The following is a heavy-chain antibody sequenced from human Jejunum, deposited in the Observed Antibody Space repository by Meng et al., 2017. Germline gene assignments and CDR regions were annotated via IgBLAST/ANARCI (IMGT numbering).Heavy chain of an antibody. V-gene: IGHV4-61*01. D-gene: IGHD5-18*01. Sequence: QVQLRDAGPGLARPSETLSLTCTVSGCSVSSGSYYWSWIRQPPGKGLEWIGYIYYGGTTNYNPSLKSRVTISADTSKNQFSLKLSSVTAADTAVYYCARGSRGYSYGWGQGTLVTVSS. J-gene: IGHJ4*02. CDR1: GCSVSSGSYY. CDR2: IYYGGTT. CDR3: ARGSRGYSYG.